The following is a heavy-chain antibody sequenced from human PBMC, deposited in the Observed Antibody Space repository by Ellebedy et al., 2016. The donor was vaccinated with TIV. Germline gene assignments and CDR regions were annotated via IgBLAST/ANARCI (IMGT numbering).Heavy chain of an antibody. V-gene: IGHV4-59*08. CDR3: ARHNSGYVDY. CDR2: IYYSGST. CDR1: GASISGYY. D-gene: IGHD2/OR15-2a*01. Sequence: MPSETLSLTCTVSGASISGYYWGWIRQPPGKTLEWIGYIYYSGSTNYNPSLKSRVTISVDTSKNQFSLKLSSVTAADTAVYYCARHNSGYVDYWGQGTLVTVSS. J-gene: IGHJ4*02.